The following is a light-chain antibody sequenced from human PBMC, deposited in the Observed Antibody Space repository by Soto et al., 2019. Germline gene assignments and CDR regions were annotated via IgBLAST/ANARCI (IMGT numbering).Light chain of an antibody. CDR2: DAS. V-gene: IGKV3-11*01. Sequence: EIVLTQSRATLSLSPGERANLSCRAIQSVSSYLAWYQQKPGQAPRLLIYDASKRATGIPARFTGSGSGTDVTLTISSLEPEDFAVYYGQQRNNWPVTFGQGTRVEIK. CDR1: QSVSSY. CDR3: QQRNNWPVT. J-gene: IGKJ1*01.